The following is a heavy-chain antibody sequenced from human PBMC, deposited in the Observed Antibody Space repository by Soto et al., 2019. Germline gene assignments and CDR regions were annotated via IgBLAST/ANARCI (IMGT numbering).Heavy chain of an antibody. D-gene: IGHD6-19*01. Sequence: QVQLVQSGAEVKKPGSSVKVSCKASGGTFSSYAISWVRQAPGQGLEWMGGIIPIFGPANYAQKFQGRVTITADEATSTAYMERSSLRSEDTAVYYCASVLGQWLGTGFDYWGQGTLVTVSS. V-gene: IGHV1-69*01. CDR2: IIPIFGPA. CDR3: ASVLGQWLGTGFDY. J-gene: IGHJ4*02. CDR1: GGTFSSYA.